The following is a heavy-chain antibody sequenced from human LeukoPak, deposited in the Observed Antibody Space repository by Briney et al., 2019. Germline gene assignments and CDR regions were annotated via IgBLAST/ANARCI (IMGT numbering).Heavy chain of an antibody. Sequence: GGSPRLSCAASGFTFSSYAMSWVRQAPGKGLEWVSAISGSGGSTYYADSVKGRFTISRDNSKNTLYLQMNSLRAEDTAVYYCAKEREQWLVRPGDFDYWGQGTLVTVSS. CDR3: AKEREQWLVRPGDFDY. D-gene: IGHD6-19*01. CDR1: GFTFSSYA. J-gene: IGHJ4*02. V-gene: IGHV3-23*01. CDR2: ISGSGGST.